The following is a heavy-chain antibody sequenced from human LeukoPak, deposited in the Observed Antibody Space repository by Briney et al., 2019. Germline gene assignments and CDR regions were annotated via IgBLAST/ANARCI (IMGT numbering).Heavy chain of an antibody. CDR3: ARGSPAYYDILTGYYDLDY. V-gene: IGHV4-34*01. CDR1: GGSFSGYY. CDR2: INHSGST. Sequence: SETLSLTCAVYGGSFSGYYWSWIRQPPGKGLEWIGEINHSGSTNYNPSLKSRVTISVDTSKNQFSLKLSSVTAADTAVYYCARGSPAYYDILTGYYDLDYWGQGTLVTVSS. D-gene: IGHD3-9*01. J-gene: IGHJ4*02.